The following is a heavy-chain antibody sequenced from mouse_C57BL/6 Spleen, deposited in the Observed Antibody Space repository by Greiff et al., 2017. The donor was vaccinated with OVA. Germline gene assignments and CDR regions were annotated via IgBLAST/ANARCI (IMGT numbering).Heavy chain of an antibody. Sequence: QVQLQQSGAELVRPGTSVKLSCKASGYTFTSYWIEWVKQRPGHGLEWIGEILPGSGSTNYNEKFKGKATFTADTSSNTAYMQLSSLTTEDSAIYYCASHYGSSYDWYFDVWGTGTTVTVSS. D-gene: IGHD1-1*01. V-gene: IGHV1-9*01. CDR3: ASHYGSSYDWYFDV. CDR1: GYTFTSYW. CDR2: ILPGSGST. J-gene: IGHJ1*03.